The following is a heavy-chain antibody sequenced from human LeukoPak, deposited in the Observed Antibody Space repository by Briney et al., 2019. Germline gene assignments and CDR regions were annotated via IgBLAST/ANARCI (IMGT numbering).Heavy chain of an antibody. Sequence: SQTLSLTCAISGDSVSSNSAAWNWVRQSPSRGLEWLGRTYYRSKWYNDYAVSVKSRITINPDTSKNQFSLQLNSVTPEDTAVYYCARDRSVGDYGDYAAFYWFDPWGQGTLVTVSS. V-gene: IGHV6-1*01. CDR2: TYYRSKWYN. J-gene: IGHJ5*02. CDR1: GDSVSSNSAA. D-gene: IGHD4-17*01. CDR3: ARDRSVGDYGDYAAFYWFDP.